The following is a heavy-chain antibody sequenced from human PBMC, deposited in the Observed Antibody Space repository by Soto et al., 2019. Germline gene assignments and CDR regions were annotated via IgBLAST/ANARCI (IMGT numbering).Heavy chain of an antibody. CDR3: ARNFGWERLGDY. D-gene: IGHD3-10*01. CDR1: GFTFSSHG. CDR2: IGSDGTNK. V-gene: IGHV3-33*01. J-gene: IGHJ4*02. Sequence: QVQLVESGGGVVQPGRSLRLSCAASGFTFSSHGMHWVRQAPGKGLEWVALIGSDGTNKYYTEAVKGRFTISRDNSKDTLYLQMNSLRAEDTAVYYCARNFGWERLGDYLGQGTLVTVSS.